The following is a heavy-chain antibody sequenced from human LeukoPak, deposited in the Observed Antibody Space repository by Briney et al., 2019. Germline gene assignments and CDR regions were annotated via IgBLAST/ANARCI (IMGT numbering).Heavy chain of an antibody. V-gene: IGHV4-59*08. J-gene: IGHJ4*02. CDR2: IYNSGST. CDR3: ARGPNYFGGSYRYFAY. Sequence: SETLSLTCTVSGGSISIYYWSWVRQPPGKGLEWIGYIYNSGSTIYNPSLKSRATISVDTSKNQFSLKLSSVTAADTAVYYCARGPNYFGGSYRYFAYWGQGILVTVSS. D-gene: IGHD3-16*02. CDR1: GGSISIYY.